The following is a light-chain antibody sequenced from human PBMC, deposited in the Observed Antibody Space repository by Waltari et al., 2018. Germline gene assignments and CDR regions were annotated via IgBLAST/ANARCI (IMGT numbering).Light chain of an antibody. V-gene: IGKV1-39*01. CDR2: AAS. J-gene: IGKJ2*01. CDR1: QSISTY. CDR3: QQSYSIPCA. Sequence: DIQMTQSPSSLSAYVGDRVTITCRASQSISTYLNWYQVKPGKAPKLLISAASTLQGGVPSRFSGSGSGADFTLTISNLQPDDYATYYCQQSYSIPCAFGQGTKLEIK.